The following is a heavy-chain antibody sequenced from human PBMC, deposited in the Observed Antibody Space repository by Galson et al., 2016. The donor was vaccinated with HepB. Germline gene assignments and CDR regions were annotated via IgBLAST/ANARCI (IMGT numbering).Heavy chain of an antibody. V-gene: IGHV5-51*01. CDR3: ARPPLVGAADPFDF. D-gene: IGHD2-15*01. Sequence: QSGAEVKKPGESLKISCKASGYTFTDYWIGWVRQMPGKGLEWIGIIFPSDSETRYRPSIQGQVTISADKSVSTAYLQWSSLKVSDIAMYYCARPPLVGAADPFDFWGQGTLVTVSS. CDR2: IFPSDSET. CDR1: GYTFTDYW. J-gene: IGHJ4*02.